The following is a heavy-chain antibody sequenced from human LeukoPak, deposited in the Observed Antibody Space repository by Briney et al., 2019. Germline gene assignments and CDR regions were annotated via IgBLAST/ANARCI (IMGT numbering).Heavy chain of an antibody. CDR1: GFTFDDYA. CDR3: AKDSRGTYFDY. J-gene: IGHJ4*02. CDR2: ISWNSGSI. V-gene: IGHV3-9*03. Sequence: PGGSLRLSCAASGFTFDDYAMHWVRQAPGKGLEWVSGISWNSGSIGHADSVKGRFTISRDNAKNSLYLQMNSLRAEDMALYYCAKDSRGTYFDYWGQGTLVTVSS. D-gene: IGHD3-10*01.